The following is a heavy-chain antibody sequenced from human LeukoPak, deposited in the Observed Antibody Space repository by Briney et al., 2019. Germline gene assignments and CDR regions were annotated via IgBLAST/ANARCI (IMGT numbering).Heavy chain of an antibody. CDR1: GYSLTELS. J-gene: IGHJ4*02. CDR2: FDPRNGGT. D-gene: IGHD2-15*01. V-gene: IGHV1-24*01. Sequence: ASVRVSCKVSGYSLTELSMHWVRQAPGKGLERMGGFDPRNGGTYFAQNFQGRVTLTEDTSTDTSSMELRSLKSDDTAVYYCTTSDRQFCSPSPSYMPFDYWGQGSLVTVS. CDR3: TTSDRQFCSPSPSYMPFDY.